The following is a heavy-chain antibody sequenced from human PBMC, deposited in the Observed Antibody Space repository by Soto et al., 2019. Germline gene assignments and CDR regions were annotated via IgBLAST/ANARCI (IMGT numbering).Heavy chain of an antibody. CDR1: GFTFSSYA. D-gene: IGHD2-21*02. CDR3: AKRQTYCGGDCYSVDY. J-gene: IGHJ4*02. V-gene: IGHV3-23*01. CDR2: ISGSGGST. Sequence: GGSLRLSCAASGFTFSSYAMSWVRQAPGKGLEWVSAISGSGGSTYYADSVKGRFTISRDNSKNTLYLQMNSLRAEDTAVYYCAKRQTYCGGDCYSVDYWGQGTLVTVSS.